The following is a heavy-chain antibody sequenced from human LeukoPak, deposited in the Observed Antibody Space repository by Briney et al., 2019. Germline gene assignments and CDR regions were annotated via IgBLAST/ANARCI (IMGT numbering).Heavy chain of an antibody. V-gene: IGHV3-23*01. CDR3: ARQLGYCSAGTCHFDN. CDR2: ISGSGGNT. Sequence: GGSLRLSCAASGFTFTTYAMSWVRQAPGKGLEWVSAISGSGGNTYYENSVKGRFTISRDSSKNTLYLQMNTLRAEDTAVHYCARQLGYCSAGTCHFDNWGQGTLVTVSS. CDR1: GFTFTTYA. D-gene: IGHD2-15*01. J-gene: IGHJ4*02.